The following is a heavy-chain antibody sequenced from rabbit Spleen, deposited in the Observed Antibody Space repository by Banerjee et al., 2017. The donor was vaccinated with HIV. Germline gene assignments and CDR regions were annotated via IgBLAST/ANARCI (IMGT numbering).Heavy chain of an antibody. CDR2: INAVTGKA. D-gene: IGHD8-1*01. J-gene: IGHJ6*01. CDR3: ARDSGSSFSSYGMDL. CDR1: GFSFSNKAV. Sequence: QERLVESGGGLVQPEGSLTLTCTASGFSFSNKAVMCWVRQAPGKGLEWIACINAVTGKAVYASWAKGRFTFSKTSSTTVTLQMTGLTAADTATYFCARDSGSSFSSYGMDLWAQAPSSPS. V-gene: IGHV1S45*01.